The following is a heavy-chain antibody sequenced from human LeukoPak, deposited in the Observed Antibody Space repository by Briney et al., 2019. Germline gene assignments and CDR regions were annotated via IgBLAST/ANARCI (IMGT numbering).Heavy chain of an antibody. Sequence: SETLSLTCAVSGGSISSGGYSWSWIRQPPGKGLEWIGYIYHSGSTYYNPSLKSRVTISVDRSKNQFSLKLSSVTAADTAVYYCARAYYDSSGYLNWGQGTLVTVSS. D-gene: IGHD3-22*01. CDR3: ARAYYDSSGYLN. V-gene: IGHV4-30-2*01. J-gene: IGHJ4*02. CDR1: GGSISSGGYS. CDR2: IYHSGST.